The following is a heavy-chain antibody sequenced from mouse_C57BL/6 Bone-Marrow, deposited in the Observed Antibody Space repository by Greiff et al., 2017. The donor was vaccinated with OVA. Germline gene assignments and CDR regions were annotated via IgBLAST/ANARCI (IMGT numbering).Heavy chain of an antibody. CDR2: INPNNGGT. V-gene: IGHV1-22*01. Sequence: EVQLQQSGPELVKPGASVKMSCKASGYTFTDYNMHWVKQSHGKSLEWIGYINPNNGGTSYNQKFKGKATLTVNKSSSTAYMELRSLTSEDSAAYYCAREGWLLNYYYAMDYWGQGTSVTVSS. D-gene: IGHD2-3*01. CDR3: AREGWLLNYYYAMDY. J-gene: IGHJ4*01. CDR1: GYTFTDYN.